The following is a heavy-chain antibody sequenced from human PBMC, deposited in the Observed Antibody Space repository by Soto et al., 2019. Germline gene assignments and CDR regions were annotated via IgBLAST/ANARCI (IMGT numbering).Heavy chain of an antibody. Sequence: PGGSLRLSCAASGFTFNNFAMAWVRQAPGKGLQWVGGITYGHYTFYTDSVKGRFTISRDNSKNTLYLQMNSLRAEDTAVYYCANHDKGYIRYFEWLQLYGMDFWGQRTTVTVSS. J-gene: IGHJ6*02. CDR3: ANHDKGYIRYFEWLQLYGMDF. V-gene: IGHV3-23*01. D-gene: IGHD3-9*01. CDR2: ITYGHYT. CDR1: GFTFNNFA.